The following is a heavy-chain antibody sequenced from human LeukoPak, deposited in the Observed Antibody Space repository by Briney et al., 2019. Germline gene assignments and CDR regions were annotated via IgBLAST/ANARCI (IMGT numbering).Heavy chain of an antibody. D-gene: IGHD3-9*01. CDR2: INPSGGST. V-gene: IGHV1-46*01. CDR1: GYTLTSYY. Sequence: ASVKVSCKASGYTLTSYYMHWVRQAPGQGLEWMGIINPSGGSTSYAQKFQGRVTMTRDTSTSTVYMELSSLRSEDTAVYYCARDLPYYDILTGQGDYWGQGTLVTVSS. J-gene: IGHJ4*02. CDR3: ARDLPYYDILTGQGDY.